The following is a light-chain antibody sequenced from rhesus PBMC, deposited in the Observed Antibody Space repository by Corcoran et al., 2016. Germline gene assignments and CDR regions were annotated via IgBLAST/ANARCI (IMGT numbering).Light chain of an antibody. Sequence: DIQMTQSPSSLSASVGDTVTISCQASQGISRWLAWYQQKPGKAPKLLIYEASSLQSGVPSRFSGSGSWTDVTLTIISLQPEDFATYYCLQYNSSPYSFGQGTKVEIK. V-gene: IGKV1-22*01. CDR3: LQYNSSPYS. CDR2: EAS. J-gene: IGKJ2*01. CDR1: QGISRW.